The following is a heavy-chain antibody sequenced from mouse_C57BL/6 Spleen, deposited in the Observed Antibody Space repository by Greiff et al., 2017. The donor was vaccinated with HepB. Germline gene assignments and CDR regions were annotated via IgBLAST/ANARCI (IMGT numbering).Heavy chain of an antibody. J-gene: IGHJ3*01. CDR2: IRVKSDNYAT. Sequence: GKLVESGGGLVPPGGSMKLSCVAPGFTFSNYWMNWVRQSPEKGLEWVAQIRVKSDNYATHYAESVKGSFTISRDDSKSSVYLQMNNLRAADTGIYYCFLLTGAGAYWGQGTLVTVSA. D-gene: IGHD4-1*01. V-gene: IGHV6-3*01. CDR1: GFTFSNYW. CDR3: FLLTGAGAY.